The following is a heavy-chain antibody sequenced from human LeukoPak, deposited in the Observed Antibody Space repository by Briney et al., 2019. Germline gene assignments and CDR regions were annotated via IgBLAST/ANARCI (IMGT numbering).Heavy chain of an antibody. V-gene: IGHV1-24*01. CDR1: GYTLTELS. CDR2: FDPEDGET. J-gene: IGHJ4*02. Sequence: ASVKVSCKVSGYTLTELSMHWVRQAPGKGLEWMGGFDPEDGETIYAQKFQGRVTMTEDTSTDTAYMELSGLRSEDTAVYYCATGIAAAGIFDYWGQGTLVTVSS. CDR3: ATGIAAAGIFDY. D-gene: IGHD6-13*01.